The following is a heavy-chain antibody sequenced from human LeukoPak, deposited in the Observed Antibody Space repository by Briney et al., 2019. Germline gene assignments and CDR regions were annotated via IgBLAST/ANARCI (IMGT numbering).Heavy chain of an antibody. V-gene: IGHV4-34*01. D-gene: IGHD4-11*01. CDR3: ARVDYSNYGGSDY. CDR1: GGSFSGYY. J-gene: IGHJ4*02. CDR2: INHSGST. Sequence: KPSETLSLTCAVYGGSFSGYYWSWLRQPPGKGLEWIGEINHSGSTNYNPSLKSRVTISVDTSKNQFSLKLSSVTAADTAVYYCARVDYSNYGGSDYWGQGTLVTVSS.